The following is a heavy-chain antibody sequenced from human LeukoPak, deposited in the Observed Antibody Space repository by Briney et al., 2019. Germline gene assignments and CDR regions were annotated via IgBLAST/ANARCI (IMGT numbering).Heavy chain of an antibody. Sequence: KPSETLSLTCAVYGGSFSGYYWSWIRQPPGKGLEWIGEISHSGSTNYNPSLKSRVTISVDTSKNQFSLKLSSVTAADTAVYYCARSPIGSHAFDIWGQGTMVTVSS. J-gene: IGHJ3*02. D-gene: IGHD1-26*01. CDR3: ARSPIGSHAFDI. CDR2: ISHSGST. V-gene: IGHV4-34*01. CDR1: GGSFSGYY.